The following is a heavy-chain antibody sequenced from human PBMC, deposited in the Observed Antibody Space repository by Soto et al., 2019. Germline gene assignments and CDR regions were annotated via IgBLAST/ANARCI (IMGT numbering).Heavy chain of an antibody. CDR3: ARDGWGSYSPAGYYYYYGMDV. Sequence: GGSLRLSCAASGFTFSSYGMHWVRQAPGKGLEWVAVIWYDGSNKYYADSVKGRFTISRDNSKNTLYLQMNSLRAEDTAVYYCARDGWGSYSPAGYYYYYGMDVWGQGTTVTVSS. CDR2: IWYDGSNK. V-gene: IGHV3-33*01. J-gene: IGHJ6*02. D-gene: IGHD1-26*01. CDR1: GFTFSSYG.